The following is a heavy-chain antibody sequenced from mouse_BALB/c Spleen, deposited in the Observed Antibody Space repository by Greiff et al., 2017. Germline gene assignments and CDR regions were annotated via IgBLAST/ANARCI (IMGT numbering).Heavy chain of an antibody. D-gene: IGHD2-1*01. CDR1: GFSLTSYG. J-gene: IGHJ3*01. Sequence: QVQLKQSGPGLVQPSQSLSITCTVSGFSLTSYGVHWVRQSPGKGLEWLGVIWSGGSTDYNAAFISRLSISKDNSKSQVFFKMNSLQANDTAIYYCARNLYGNYEGWFAYWGQGTLVTVSA. V-gene: IGHV2-2*02. CDR3: ARNLYGNYEGWFAY. CDR2: IWSGGST.